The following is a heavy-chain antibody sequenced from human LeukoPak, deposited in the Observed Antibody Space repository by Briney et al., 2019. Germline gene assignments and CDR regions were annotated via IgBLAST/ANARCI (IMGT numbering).Heavy chain of an antibody. Sequence: KSSETLPLTCTVSGGSISSGGYYWSWIRQPPGKGLEWIGYIYHSGSTYYNPSLKSRVTISVDTSKNQFSLKLSSVTAADTAVYYCARQARGSSSWKPFDYWGQGTLVTVSS. V-gene: IGHV4-30-2*01. D-gene: IGHD6-13*01. CDR2: IYHSGST. CDR3: ARQARGSSSWKPFDY. CDR1: GGSISSGGYY. J-gene: IGHJ4*02.